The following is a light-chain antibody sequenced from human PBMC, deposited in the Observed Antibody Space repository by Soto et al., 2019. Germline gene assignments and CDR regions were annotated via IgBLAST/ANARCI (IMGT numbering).Light chain of an antibody. Sequence: QSVLTQPPSASGTPGQRVTISCSGSSSNIGSNTVNWYQQLPGTAPKLLIYSNNQRPSGVPDRFSGSKSGTSASLAISGLQSEDEAYFYWAAWDDSLNVPVYVFGTGTKLTVL. CDR3: AAWDDSLNVPVYV. CDR2: SNN. J-gene: IGLJ1*01. CDR1: SSNIGSNT. V-gene: IGLV1-44*01.